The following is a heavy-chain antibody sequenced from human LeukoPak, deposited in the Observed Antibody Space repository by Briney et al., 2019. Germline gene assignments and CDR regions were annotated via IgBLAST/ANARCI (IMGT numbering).Heavy chain of an antibody. Sequence: PGGSLRLSCAASGFTFSNYYMSWVRQAPGKGLEWVSYISSSGSTIYYADSVKGRFTISRDNAKNSLYLQMNSLRAEDTAVYYCYACSPGNWFDPWGQGTLVTVSS. V-gene: IGHV3-11*04. J-gene: IGHJ5*02. CDR2: ISSSGSTI. CDR3: YACSPGNWFDP. D-gene: IGHD2-2*01. CDR1: GFTFSNYY.